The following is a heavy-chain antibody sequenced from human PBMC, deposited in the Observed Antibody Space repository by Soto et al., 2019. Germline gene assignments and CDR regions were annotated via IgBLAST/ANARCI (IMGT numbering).Heavy chain of an antibody. CDR3: ARGVGQQLVPSFCWFDP. CDR2: INHSGST. V-gene: IGHV4-34*01. CDR1: GGSFSGYY. Sequence: QVQLQQWGAGLLKPSETLSLTCAVYGGSFSGYYWSWIRQPPGKGLEWIGEINHSGSTNYNPSLKSRVTRSVDTSKNQFSLKLGSVTATDTSVYYCARGVGQQLVPSFCWFDPWGQGTLVTVSS. D-gene: IGHD6-13*01. J-gene: IGHJ5*02.